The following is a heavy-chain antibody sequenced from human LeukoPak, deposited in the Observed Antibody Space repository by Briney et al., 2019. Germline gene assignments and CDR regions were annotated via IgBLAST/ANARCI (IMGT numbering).Heavy chain of an antibody. V-gene: IGHV3-9*01. CDR3: AKGGIYYDSSGYYGC. J-gene: IGHJ4*02. D-gene: IGHD3-22*01. CDR1: GFTFDDYA. Sequence: GGSLRLSCAASGFTFDDYAMHWVRQAPGKGLEWVSGISWNSGSIGYADSVKGRFTISRDNAKNSLYLQMNSLRAEDTALYYCAKGGIYYDSSGYYGCWGQGTLVTVSS. CDR2: ISWNSGSI.